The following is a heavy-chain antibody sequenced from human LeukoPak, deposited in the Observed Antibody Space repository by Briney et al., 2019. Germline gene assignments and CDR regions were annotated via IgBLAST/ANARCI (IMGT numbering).Heavy chain of an antibody. CDR3: TRDYGSHGEYFDF. V-gene: IGHV3-23*01. CDR2: INADAINT. D-gene: IGHD3-10*01. CDR1: GFAFSFYA. J-gene: IGHJ4*02. Sequence: AGGSLRLSCGASGFAFSFYAMTWVRQAPGTGLEWVSTINADAINTYYADSVKGRFTISRDNSKSTLYLQLNSLRDEDTAVYYCTRDYGSHGEYFDFWGQGTPVTVSS.